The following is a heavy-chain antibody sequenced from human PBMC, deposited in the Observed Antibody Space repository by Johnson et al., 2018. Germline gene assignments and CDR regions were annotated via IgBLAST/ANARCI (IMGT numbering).Heavy chain of an antibody. J-gene: IGHJ3*02. V-gene: IGHV3-33*01. CDR2: LWYDGSNK. Sequence: QVQLVQSGGGVVQPGRSLRLSCAASGFTFSSYGMHWVRQAPGKGLEWVAVLWYDGSNKYSADSVKGRFTISRDNAKNSLFLQMNSLRAEDTALYYCARDLGGSYPIEAFDIWGQGTMVTVSS. CDR3: ARDLGGSYPIEAFDI. D-gene: IGHD1-26*01. CDR1: GFTFSSYG.